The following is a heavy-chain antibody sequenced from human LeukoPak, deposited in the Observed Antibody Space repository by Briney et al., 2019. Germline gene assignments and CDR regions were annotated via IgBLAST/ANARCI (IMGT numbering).Heavy chain of an antibody. CDR3: ARAVLTASGYIWHFDL. CDR1: GDSISSGGYW. CDR2: IYYSGST. Sequence: PSETLSLTCTVSGDSISSGGYWWSWIRQYPGKGPEWFGYIYYSGSTYYNPSFRSRVTMSVDTSKNQFSLKLSSVTAADTAVYYCARAVLTASGYIWHFDLWGRGTLVTVSS. J-gene: IGHJ2*01. V-gene: IGHV4-31*03. D-gene: IGHD3-3*01.